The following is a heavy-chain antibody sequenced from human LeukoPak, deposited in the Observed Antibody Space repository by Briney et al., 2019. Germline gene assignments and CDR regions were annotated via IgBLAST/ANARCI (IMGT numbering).Heavy chain of an antibody. D-gene: IGHD4-17*01. V-gene: IGHV4-38-2*01. J-gene: IGHJ3*02. CDR1: GYSISSGYY. CDR3: ARHVYRPVTTVWAFDI. CDR2: IYHSGST. Sequence: SETLSLTCAVSGYSISSGYYWGWIRQPPGKGLEWIGSIYHSGSTYYNPSLKSRVTISVDTSKNQFSLKLSSVTAADTAVYYCARHVYRPVTTVWAFDIWGQGTMVTVSS.